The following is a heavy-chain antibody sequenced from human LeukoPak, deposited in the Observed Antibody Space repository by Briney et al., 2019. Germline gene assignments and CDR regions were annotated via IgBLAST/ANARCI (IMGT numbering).Heavy chain of an antibody. Sequence: SETLSLTCTVSGGSISSSSYYWGWIRQPPGKGLEWIGNIYYSGSTYYNPSLKSRVTISVDTSKNQFSLKLSSVTAADTAVYYCARLGVASGGYYHYFDYWGQGTLVTASS. V-gene: IGHV4-39*01. CDR2: IYYSGST. J-gene: IGHJ4*02. CDR3: ARLGVASGGYYHYFDY. D-gene: IGHD3-10*01. CDR1: GGSISSSSYY.